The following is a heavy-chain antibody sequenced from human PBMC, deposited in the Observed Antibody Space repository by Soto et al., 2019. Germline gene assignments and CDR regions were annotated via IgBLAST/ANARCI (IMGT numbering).Heavy chain of an antibody. J-gene: IGHJ4*02. D-gene: IGHD6-19*01. Sequence: QITLKESGPTLVKPTQTLTLTCTFSGFSLTSSAVGVGGFRQTPGKALEWLAFIYWNDNGHYCPSLESRLTITKDTSKNKVILTMTNMDPFDTATYYCAHGSGWLFDYWGQGTLVTVSS. CDR2: IYWNDNG. CDR3: AHGSGWLFDY. CDR1: GFSLTSSAVG. V-gene: IGHV2-5*01.